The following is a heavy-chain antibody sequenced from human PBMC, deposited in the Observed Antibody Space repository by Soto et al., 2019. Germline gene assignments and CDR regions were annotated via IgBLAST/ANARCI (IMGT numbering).Heavy chain of an antibody. V-gene: IGHV3-23*01. CDR1: GFTFSTYA. CDR2: LSGSGAST. Sequence: EVQLLASGGGLVQPGGSLRLSCAASGFTFSTYAMSWVRQAPGNGLEWVSALSGSGASTYYADSVKGRFTISRDNYKDTLYLQMNSLRAEYTAVYYCAKDGAATPLNLRYDKHDYWGQGTLVTVSS. D-gene: IGHD2-15*01. CDR3: AKDGAATPLNLRYDKHDY. J-gene: IGHJ4*02.